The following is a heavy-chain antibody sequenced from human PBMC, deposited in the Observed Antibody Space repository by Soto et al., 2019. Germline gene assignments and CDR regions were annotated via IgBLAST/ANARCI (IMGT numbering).Heavy chain of an antibody. Sequence: EVQLVESGGGLVQPGGSLRLSCAASGFTFSGRSMHWVRQAPGKGLVWVSGIDNAGTDSTYADSVKGRFTSSRDNAKNTLYLQMISLRVEDTAVYYCARGWFGPDVWGKGTTVTFSS. D-gene: IGHD3-10*01. CDR3: ARGWFGPDV. V-gene: IGHV3-74*01. CDR2: IDNAGTDS. CDR1: GFTFSGRS. J-gene: IGHJ6*04.